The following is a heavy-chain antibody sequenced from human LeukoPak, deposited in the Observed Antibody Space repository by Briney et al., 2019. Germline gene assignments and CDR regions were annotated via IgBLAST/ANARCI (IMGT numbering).Heavy chain of an antibody. Sequence: ASVKVSCKASGYTFTSYYMHWVRQAPGQGLEWMGWINPNSGGTNYAQKFQGRVTMTRDTSISTAYMELSRLRSDDTAVYYCARARRGARYCSGGSCSRDWFDPWGQGTLVTVSS. CDR2: INPNSGGT. D-gene: IGHD2-15*01. V-gene: IGHV1-2*02. CDR1: GYTFTSYY. J-gene: IGHJ5*02. CDR3: ARARRGARYCSGGSCSRDWFDP.